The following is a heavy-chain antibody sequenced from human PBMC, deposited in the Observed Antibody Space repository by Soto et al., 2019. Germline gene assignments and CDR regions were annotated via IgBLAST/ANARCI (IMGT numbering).Heavy chain of an antibody. CDR2: IIPIFGTA. CDR3: ATLLRDYGIRGWSDY. V-gene: IGHV1-69*06. D-gene: IGHD4-17*01. CDR1: GGTFSSYA. Sequence: QVQLVQSGAEVKKPGSSVKVSCKASGGTFSSYAISWVRQAPGQGLEWMGGIIPIFGTANYAQKFQGRVTITADKSTSTAYMELRSLRSEDTAVYYCATLLRDYGIRGWSDYWGQGTLVTVSS. J-gene: IGHJ4*02.